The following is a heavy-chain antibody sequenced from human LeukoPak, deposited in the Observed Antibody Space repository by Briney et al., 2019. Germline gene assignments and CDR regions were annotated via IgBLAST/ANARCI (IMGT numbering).Heavy chain of an antibody. V-gene: IGHV1-69*01. J-gene: IGHJ4*02. D-gene: IGHD5-24*01. Sequence: SVKVPCKASGGTFSSYAISWVRQAPGQGLEWMGGIIPIFGTANYAQKFQGRVTITADESTSTAYMELSSLRSEDTAVYYCARGRDGYKILPFDYWGQGTLVTVSS. CDR2: IIPIFGTA. CDR1: GGTFSSYA. CDR3: ARGRDGYKILPFDY.